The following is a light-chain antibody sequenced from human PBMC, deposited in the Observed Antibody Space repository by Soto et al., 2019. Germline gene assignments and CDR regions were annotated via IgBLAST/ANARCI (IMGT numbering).Light chain of an antibody. Sequence: ETVMTQSPATLSVSPGEGATLSCRASQSVGSNLAWYQQRPGQAPRLLIYGASTRATGIPARFSGSGSGTEFTLTISGLQSEYFAVYYCQQYNNWPPHTFGQGTKVDIK. V-gene: IGKV3-15*01. CDR2: GAS. CDR3: QQYNNWPPHT. J-gene: IGKJ2*01. CDR1: QSVGSN.